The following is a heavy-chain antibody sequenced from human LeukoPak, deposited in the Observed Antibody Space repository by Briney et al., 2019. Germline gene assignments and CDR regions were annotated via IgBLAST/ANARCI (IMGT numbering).Heavy chain of an antibody. D-gene: IGHD1-26*01. CDR1: GFTFSSYG. CDR2: IWYDGSDK. CDR3: AKDVRGGPIVGAGSVDF. Sequence: GRSLRLSCAASGFTFSSYGMHWVRQAPGKGLEWVAFIWYDGSDKYYVDSVKGRFTISRDNSKNTLYLQMDSLRAEDTAVYYCAKDVRGGPIVGAGSVDFWGQGTLVTVSS. V-gene: IGHV3-33*06. J-gene: IGHJ4*02.